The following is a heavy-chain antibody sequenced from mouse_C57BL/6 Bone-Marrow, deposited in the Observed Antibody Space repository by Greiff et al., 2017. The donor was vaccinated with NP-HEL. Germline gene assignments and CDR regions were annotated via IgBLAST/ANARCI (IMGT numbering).Heavy chain of an antibody. CDR2: ISDGGSYT. Sequence: DVHLVESGGGLVKPGGSLKLSCAASGFTFSSYAMSWVRQTPEKRLEWVATISDGGSYTYYPDNVKGRFTISRDNAKNNLYLQMSHLKSEDTAMYYCARAYGNPACFAYWGQGTLVTVSA. CDR1: GFTFSSYA. V-gene: IGHV5-4*01. J-gene: IGHJ3*01. CDR3: ARAYGNPACFAY. D-gene: IGHD2-1*01.